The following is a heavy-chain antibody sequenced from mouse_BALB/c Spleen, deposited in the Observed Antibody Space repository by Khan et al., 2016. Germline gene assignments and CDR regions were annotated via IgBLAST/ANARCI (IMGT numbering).Heavy chain of an antibody. D-gene: IGHD1-1*02. CDR1: GYIFTTYL. CDR3: ARSRWDYFDY. CDR2: INPSSGYT. J-gene: IGHJ2*01. Sequence: VQLQESAAELARPGASVKMSCKASGYIFTTYLMYWVKQRPGQGLEWIGHINPSSGYTEYNQKFKDKTTLTADKSSSTAYMQLSSLTSEDSAVYYCARSRWDYFDYWGQGTTLTVSS. V-gene: IGHV1-4*02.